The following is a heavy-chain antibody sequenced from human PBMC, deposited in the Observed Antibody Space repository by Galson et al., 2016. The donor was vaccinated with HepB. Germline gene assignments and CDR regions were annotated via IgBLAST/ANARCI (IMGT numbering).Heavy chain of an antibody. CDR3: ARGPFLYSSSWYYFDY. CDR2: INWNGGST. CDR1: GFTFDDHG. V-gene: IGHV3-20*01. D-gene: IGHD6-13*01. Sequence: SLRLSCAASGFTFDDHGLSWVRQVPGKGLEWVSGINWNGGSTGYADSVKGRFTISRDNAKNSLYLQMNSLRAEDTAVYHCARGPFLYSSSWYYFDYWGQGTLVTVSS. J-gene: IGHJ4*02.